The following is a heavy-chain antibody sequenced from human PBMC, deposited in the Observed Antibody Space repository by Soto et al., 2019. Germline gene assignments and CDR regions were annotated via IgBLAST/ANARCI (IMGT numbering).Heavy chain of an antibody. CDR3: ARDGRRGVSTAAARRRDYYYYGMDV. V-gene: IGHV4-34*01. CDR1: GGSFSGYY. J-gene: IGHJ6*02. Sequence: SETLYLTCAVYGGSFSGYYWSWIRQPPGKGLEWIGEINHSRSTNYNPSLKSRVTISVDTSKNQFSLKLSSVTAADTAVYYCARDGRRGVSTAAARRRDYYYYGMDVWGQGTMVTVSS. D-gene: IGHD6-6*01. CDR2: INHSRST.